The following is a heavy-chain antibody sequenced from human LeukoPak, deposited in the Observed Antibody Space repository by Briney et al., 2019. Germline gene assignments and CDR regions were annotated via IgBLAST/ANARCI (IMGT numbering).Heavy chain of an antibody. Sequence: SETQSLTCTVSGGSISSYYWSWIRQPPGKGLEWIGYIYYSGSTNYNPSLKSRVTISVDTSKNQFSLKLSSVTAADTAVYYCARVRAAGMDVWGQGTTVTVSS. CDR1: GGSISSYY. V-gene: IGHV4-59*01. CDR2: IYYSGST. J-gene: IGHJ6*02. CDR3: ARVRAAGMDV. D-gene: IGHD6-25*01.